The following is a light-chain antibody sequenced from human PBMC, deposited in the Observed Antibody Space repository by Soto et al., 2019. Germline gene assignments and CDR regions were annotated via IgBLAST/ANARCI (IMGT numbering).Light chain of an antibody. CDR1: QSVSSSY. Sequence: EIVLTQSPGTLSLSPGERATLSCRASQSVSSSYLAWYQQKPGQAPRLLIYGASSRATGIPDRFSGSGSGTDFTLTISRLEPEDFAVYYCQQYGPGLFTFGPGTKVDIK. CDR2: GAS. V-gene: IGKV3-20*01. J-gene: IGKJ3*01. CDR3: QQYGPGLFT.